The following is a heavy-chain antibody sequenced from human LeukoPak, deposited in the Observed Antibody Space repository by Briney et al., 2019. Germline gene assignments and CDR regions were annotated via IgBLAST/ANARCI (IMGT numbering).Heavy chain of an antibody. Sequence: PSETLSLTCTVSGGSISSYYWSWIRQPAGRGLEWIGRIYTSGSTNYNPSLKSRVTMSVDTSKNQFSLRLSSVTAADTALYYCARVDSGSPHNWFDPWGQGTLVTVSS. CDR1: GGSISSYY. CDR2: IYTSGST. CDR3: ARVDSGSPHNWFDP. J-gene: IGHJ5*02. V-gene: IGHV4-4*07. D-gene: IGHD3-10*01.